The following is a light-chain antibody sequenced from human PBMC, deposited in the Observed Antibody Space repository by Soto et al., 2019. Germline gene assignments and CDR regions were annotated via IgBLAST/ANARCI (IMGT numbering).Light chain of an antibody. CDR2: GAS. CDR3: QQYNNWPRT. V-gene: IGKV3-15*01. Sequence: EIVMTQSPSTLSVSPGERATLSCRASQSVSSNLAWYQQKPGQAHRLLIYGASTMDTGIPARFSGSGSGPEFTLTISSLQSEDFAVYYCQQYNNWPRTFGQGTKVEIK. CDR1: QSVSSN. J-gene: IGKJ1*01.